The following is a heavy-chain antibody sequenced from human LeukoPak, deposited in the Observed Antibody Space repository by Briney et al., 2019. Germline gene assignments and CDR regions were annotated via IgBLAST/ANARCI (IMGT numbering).Heavy chain of an antibody. CDR1: GYTFTSYA. Sequence: ASVKVSCKASGYTFTSYAMHCVRQAPGQRLEWMGWINAGNGNTKYSQKLQGRVTITRDTSASTAYMELSSLRSEDTAVYYCARVAGLSDAFDIWGQGTMVTVSS. V-gene: IGHV1-3*01. CDR2: INAGNGNT. D-gene: IGHD2-15*01. J-gene: IGHJ3*02. CDR3: ARVAGLSDAFDI.